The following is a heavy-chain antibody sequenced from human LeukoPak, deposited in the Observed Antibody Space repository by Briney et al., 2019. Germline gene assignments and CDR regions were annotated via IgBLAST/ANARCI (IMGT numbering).Heavy chain of an antibody. Sequence: SETLSLTCTVSGGSINSRSYYWGWVRQPPGRGLEWLGSIYYSGTTYYNPSLKSRVTISVDTSKNQFSLKLSSVTAADTAVYYCARVSGDILTGYGIDYWGQGTLVTVSS. V-gene: IGHV4-39*07. CDR2: IYYSGTT. CDR1: GGSINSRSYY. D-gene: IGHD3-9*01. J-gene: IGHJ4*02. CDR3: ARVSGDILTGYGIDY.